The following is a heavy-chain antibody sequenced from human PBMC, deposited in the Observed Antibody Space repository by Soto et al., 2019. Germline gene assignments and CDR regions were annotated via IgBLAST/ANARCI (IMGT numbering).Heavy chain of an antibody. Sequence: SVKVSCNASGGTFSSYAISWVRQAPGQGLEWMGGIIPIFGTANYAQKFQGRVTITADESASTAYMELSSLRSEDTAVYYCARGLEVAGTGFDYWGQGTLVTVSS. CDR2: IIPIFGTA. J-gene: IGHJ4*02. CDR1: GGTFSSYA. D-gene: IGHD6-19*01. V-gene: IGHV1-69*13. CDR3: ARGLEVAGTGFDY.